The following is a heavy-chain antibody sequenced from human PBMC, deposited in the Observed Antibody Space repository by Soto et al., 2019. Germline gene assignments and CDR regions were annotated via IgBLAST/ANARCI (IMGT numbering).Heavy chain of an antibody. V-gene: IGHV3-23*01. CDR3: AKDGYYDSSGYSDY. CDR2: ISGSGGST. J-gene: IGHJ4*02. CDR1: GFTFSSYA. D-gene: IGHD3-22*01. Sequence: PGGPLRLSCAASGFTFSSYAMSWVRQAPGKGLEWVSAISGSGGSTYYADSVKGRFTISRDNSKNTLYLQMNSLRAEDTAVYYCAKDGYYDSSGYSDYWGQGTLVTVSS.